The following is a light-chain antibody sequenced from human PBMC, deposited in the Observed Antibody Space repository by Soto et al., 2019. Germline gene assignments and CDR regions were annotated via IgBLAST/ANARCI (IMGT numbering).Light chain of an antibody. CDR1: QSVSSSY. Sequence: EIVLTQSPGTLSLSPGERATLSCRASQSVSSSYLAWYQQKPGQAPRLLIYGASSRATGIPDWFSGSGSGTDFILIISRLEAEDFAVYYCQQYGSSQWTFGQGTKVEI. CDR3: QQYGSSQWT. J-gene: IGKJ1*01. CDR2: GAS. V-gene: IGKV3-20*01.